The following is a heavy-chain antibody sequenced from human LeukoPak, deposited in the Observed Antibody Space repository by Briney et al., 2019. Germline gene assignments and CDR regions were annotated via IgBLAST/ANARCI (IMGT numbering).Heavy chain of an antibody. CDR2: IKSKTDGGTT. V-gene: IGHV3-15*01. D-gene: IGHD3-22*01. Sequence: GGALRLSCAAPGFTFSKAWMRWVRPAPGKGLGWGGRIKSKTDGGTTDYAAPVKGRFTISRDDSKNTLYLQMNSLKTEDTAVYYCVVITRGDAFDIWGQGTMVTVSS. CDR3: VVITRGDAFDI. CDR1: GFTFSKAW. J-gene: IGHJ3*02.